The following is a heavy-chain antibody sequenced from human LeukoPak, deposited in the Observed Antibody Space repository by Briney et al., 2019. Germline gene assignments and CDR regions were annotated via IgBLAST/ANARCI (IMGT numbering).Heavy chain of an antibody. CDR1: GGSISSSYYY. Sequence: PSETLSLTCTVTGGSISSSYYYWGWIRQPPGEGPEWIGSIYYSGSTYYNPSLKSRVTISVDTSKNHFSLELNSVTAADTAVYYCASQRKTGEPYYFDYWGQGTLVTVSS. D-gene: IGHD7-27*01. J-gene: IGHJ4*02. V-gene: IGHV4-39*02. CDR2: IYYSGST. CDR3: ASQRKTGEPYYFDY.